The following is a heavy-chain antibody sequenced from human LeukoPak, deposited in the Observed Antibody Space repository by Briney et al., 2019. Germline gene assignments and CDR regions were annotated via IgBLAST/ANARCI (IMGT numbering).Heavy chain of an antibody. D-gene: IGHD2-2*02. CDR2: IYHSGST. V-gene: IGHV4-59*08. CDR3: ARGEGYCSSTSCYKGSYYFDY. Sequence: SETLSLTCTVSGGSISSYYWSWIRQPPGKGLEWIGSIYHSGSTYYNPSLKSRVTISVDTSKNQFSLKLSSVTAADTAVYYCARGEGYCSSTSCYKGSYYFDYWGQGTLVTVSS. J-gene: IGHJ4*02. CDR1: GGSISSYY.